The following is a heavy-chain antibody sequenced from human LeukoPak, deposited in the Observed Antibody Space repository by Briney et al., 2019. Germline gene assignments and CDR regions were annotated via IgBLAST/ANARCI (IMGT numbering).Heavy chain of an antibody. Sequence: PSETLSLTCAVSGGSISSSNWWSWVRQPPGKGLEWIGEIYHSGSTNYNPSLKSRVTISVDKSKNQFSLKLSSVTAADTAVYYCASREDIVVVPAAFDYWGQGTLVTVSS. J-gene: IGHJ4*02. V-gene: IGHV4-4*02. D-gene: IGHD2-2*01. CDR3: ASREDIVVVPAAFDY. CDR2: IYHSGST. CDR1: GGSISSSNW.